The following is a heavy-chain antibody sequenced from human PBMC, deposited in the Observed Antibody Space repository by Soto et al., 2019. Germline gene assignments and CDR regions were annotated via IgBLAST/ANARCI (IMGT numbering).Heavy chain of an antibody. CDR3: ASCDYGSGRSIGPYYMDV. J-gene: IGHJ6*03. CDR2: MNQDGSHV. V-gene: IGHV3-7*03. Sequence: GGSLRLSCVASGFSISSSWICWIRQTPGKGLEWVTNMNQDGSHVAYADAVKGRFTVSRDNAKNAVYLQMNSLTVEDTAVYYCASCDYGSGRSIGPYYMDVWGKGTTVTVSS. CDR1: GFSISSSW. D-gene: IGHD3-10*01.